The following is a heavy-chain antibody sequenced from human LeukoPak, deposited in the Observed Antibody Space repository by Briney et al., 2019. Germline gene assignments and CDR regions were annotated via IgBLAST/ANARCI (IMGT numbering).Heavy chain of an antibody. J-gene: IGHJ1*01. CDR2: INPDGRDT. CDR1: GFTFNRCW. Sequence: GGSLGLSCVVSGFTFNRCWMNWVRQAPGKELEWVAHINPDGRDTYYVDSVKGRFTISRDNAQNSMYLQMNSLRVEDTAVYYCTSWGDTTAEYFQRWGQGTLVTVSS. D-gene: IGHD2-21*02. V-gene: IGHV3-7*01. CDR3: TSWGDTTAEYFQR.